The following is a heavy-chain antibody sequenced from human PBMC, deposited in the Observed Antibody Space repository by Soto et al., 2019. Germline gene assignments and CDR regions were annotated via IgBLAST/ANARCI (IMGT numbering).Heavy chain of an antibody. V-gene: IGHV1-69*02. Sequence: QVQLVQSGAEVKRPGSPVKVSCKASGDTFSFYSINWVRQAPGLGLEWMGRVNPILSLSNYAQRFQGRVTMTADKSTSTAYMVISSLRSEDTAIYYCATSYGSGYRAFDYWGQGAQVIVSS. J-gene: IGHJ4*02. D-gene: IGHD3-10*01. CDR1: GDTFSFYS. CDR2: VNPILSLS. CDR3: ATSYGSGYRAFDY.